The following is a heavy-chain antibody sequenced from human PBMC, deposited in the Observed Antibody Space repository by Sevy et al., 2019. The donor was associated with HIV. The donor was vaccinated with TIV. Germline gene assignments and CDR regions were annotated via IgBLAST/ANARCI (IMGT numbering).Heavy chain of an antibody. CDR3: ARDSSSYYYYYMDV. V-gene: IGHV4-4*07. CDR1: GGSISSYY. CDR2: IYTSGST. D-gene: IGHD2-15*01. J-gene: IGHJ6*03. Sequence: SETLSLTCTVSGGSISSYYWSWIRQPAGKGLEWIGRIYTSGSTNYNPSLKSRVTMSVDTSKNQYSLKLSSVTAADTDVYYCARDSSSYYYYYMDVWGKGTTVTVSS.